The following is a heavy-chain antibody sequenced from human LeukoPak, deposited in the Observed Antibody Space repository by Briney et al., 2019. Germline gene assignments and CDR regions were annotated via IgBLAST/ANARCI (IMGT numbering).Heavy chain of an antibody. D-gene: IGHD3-22*01. J-gene: IGHJ4*02. V-gene: IGHV3-74*01. CDR2: INSVGSST. CDR3: ARAMTSGSDY. CDR1: GFTFSSYG. Sequence: PGGSLRLSCAASGFTFSSYGMHWVRQAPGKGLVWVSRINSVGSSTTYADSVRGRFAISRDNAKNTVYLQMNSLRAEDTAVYYCARAMTSGSDYWGQGTLVTVSS.